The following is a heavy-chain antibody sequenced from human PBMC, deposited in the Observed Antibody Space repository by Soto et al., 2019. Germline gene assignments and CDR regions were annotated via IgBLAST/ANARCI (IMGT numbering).Heavy chain of an antibody. CDR2: FDPEDGET. CDR3: ARHISNFRYYYYAMDV. Sequence: GASVKVSCKVSGYTLNELSMHWVRQAPGKGLEWMGGFDPEDGETIYAQKFQGRVTMTEDTSTDTAYMELSSLRSEDTAMYYCARHISNFRYYYYAMDVWGQGTTVTVSS. D-gene: IGHD4-4*01. CDR1: GYTLNELS. V-gene: IGHV1-24*01. J-gene: IGHJ6*02.